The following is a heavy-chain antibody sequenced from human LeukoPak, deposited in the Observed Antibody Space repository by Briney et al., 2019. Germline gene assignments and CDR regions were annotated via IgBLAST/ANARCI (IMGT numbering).Heavy chain of an antibody. Sequence: PGGSLRLSCAASGFTFSSYAMTWVRQAPGKGLEWVSAISGSGGTTHFAGSVKGRFTISRDNSKNSLYLQMNSLRAEDTAVYYCAKGRVPGAVSGFDYWGQGTLVTVTS. V-gene: IGHV3-23*01. D-gene: IGHD2-2*01. CDR3: AKGRVPGAVSGFDY. CDR2: ISGSGGTT. J-gene: IGHJ4*02. CDR1: GFTFSSYA.